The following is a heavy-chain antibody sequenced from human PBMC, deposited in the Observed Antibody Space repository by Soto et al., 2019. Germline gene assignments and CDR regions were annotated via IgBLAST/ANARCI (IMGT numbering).Heavy chain of an antibody. J-gene: IGHJ4*02. CDR3: ARVDTAMGGLDY. CDR1: GGTVSSYA. D-gene: IGHD5-18*01. CDR2: IIPIFGTA. V-gene: IGHV1-69*06. Sequence: QVQLVQSGADVKKPGSSVKVSCKASGGTVSSYAISWVRQAPGQGLEWLGGIIPIFGTANYAQKFQGRVTITADKSTSTAYMELSSLRSEDTAVYYCARVDTAMGGLDYWGQGTLVTVSS.